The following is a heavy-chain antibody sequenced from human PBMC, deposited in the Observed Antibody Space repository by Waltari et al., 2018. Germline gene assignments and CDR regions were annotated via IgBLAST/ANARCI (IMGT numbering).Heavy chain of an antibody. CDR2: VRRKSNSYAT. V-gene: IGHV3-73*02. CDR1: GFTFSDSV. D-gene: IGHD5-12*01. J-gene: IGHJ4*02. CDR3: TGSGYSDYDSVY. Sequence: EVQLVESGGGLVQPGGSLPLSCAASGFTFSDSVLHWVRQASGKGLEWVGRVRRKSNSYATAYAASVKGRFTISRDDSKNMAYLQMNSLKTEDTAVYYCTGSGYSDYDSVYWGQGTLVTVSS.